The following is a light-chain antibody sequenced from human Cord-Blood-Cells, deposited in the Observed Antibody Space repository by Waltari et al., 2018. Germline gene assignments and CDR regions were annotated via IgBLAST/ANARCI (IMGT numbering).Light chain of an antibody. Sequence: QSALTQPASVSGSPGQSITISCTGTSSDVGGYNYVSWYQQHPGKAPKLMISDFSKRPSGVSNRFSGSKSGNTASLTISGLQAEDEADYYCSSYTSSSTYVFGTGTKVTVL. V-gene: IGLV2-14*01. J-gene: IGLJ1*01. CDR2: DFS. CDR3: SSYTSSSTYV. CDR1: SSDVGGYNY.